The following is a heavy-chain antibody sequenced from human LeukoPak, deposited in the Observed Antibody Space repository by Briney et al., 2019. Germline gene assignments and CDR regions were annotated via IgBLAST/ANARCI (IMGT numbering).Heavy chain of an antibody. Sequence: PGGSLILSCAASGFTFSSSWMHWVRQVPGKGLVWVSHISPDGSYTDYADSVKGRFIISRDNAKNTMSLQMNSLRAEDTAVYYCVRDLSFSPDSWGQGTLVSVSS. CDR1: GFTFSSSW. V-gene: IGHV3-74*01. J-gene: IGHJ4*02. CDR3: VRDLSFSPDS. CDR2: ISPDGSYT.